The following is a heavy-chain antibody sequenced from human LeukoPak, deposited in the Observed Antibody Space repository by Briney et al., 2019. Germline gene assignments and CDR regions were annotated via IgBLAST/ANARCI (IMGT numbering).Heavy chain of an antibody. CDR3: ARLGEDYYDSSGYSTAAY. J-gene: IGHJ4*02. CDR1: GGSISSSSDY. D-gene: IGHD3-22*01. V-gene: IGHV4-39*01. CDR2: IYYSGST. Sequence: PSETLSLTCTVSGGSISSSSDYWGWIRQPPGKGLEWIGSIYYSGSTYYNPSLKSRVTISVDTSKNQFSLKLSSVTAADTAVYYCARLGEDYYDSSGYSTAAYWGQGTLVTVSS.